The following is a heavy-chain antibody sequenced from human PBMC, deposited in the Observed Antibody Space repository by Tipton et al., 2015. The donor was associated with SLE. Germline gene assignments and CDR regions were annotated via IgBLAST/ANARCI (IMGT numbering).Heavy chain of an antibody. CDR3: ARVLTLSYFDY. CDR2: ISYDGSNK. CDR1: GFTFEHYG. J-gene: IGHJ4*02. Sequence: RSLRLSCAASGFTFEHYGMSWVRQAPGKGLEWVAVISYDGSNKYYADSVKGRFTISRDNSKNTLYLQMNSLRAEDTAVYYCARVLTLSYFDYWGQGTLVTVSS. V-gene: IGHV3-30*03.